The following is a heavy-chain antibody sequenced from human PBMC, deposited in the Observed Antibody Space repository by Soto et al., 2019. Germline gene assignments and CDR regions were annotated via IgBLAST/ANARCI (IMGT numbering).Heavy chain of an antibody. CDR3: ARVAGTDMVLYMDV. CDR1: GFTFSTYS. Sequence: EVQLVESGGGLVKPGGSLRLSCAASGFTFSTYSMNWVRQAPGKRLEWVSSISSSSTYIYYADSVKGRFTISRDNAKKSLYLQMNSLRAEDTAVYYCARVAGTDMVLYMDVWGKGTTVTVSS. J-gene: IGHJ6*03. V-gene: IGHV3-21*01. D-gene: IGHD5-18*01. CDR2: ISSSSTYI.